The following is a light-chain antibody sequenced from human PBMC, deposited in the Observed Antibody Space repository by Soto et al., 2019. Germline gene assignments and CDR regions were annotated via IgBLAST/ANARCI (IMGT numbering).Light chain of an antibody. CDR1: QAIDRY. CDR3: QQTISFPPT. Sequence: DIQMTQSPSYVSASVGDRVTITCRASQAIDRYLAWYQQRPGEAPKLLIFTGSLLHSWVPPRFSGSGAGTDFTLTISSLQPEDFATYYCQQTISFPPTFGQGTKV. J-gene: IGKJ1*01. CDR2: TGS. V-gene: IGKV1-12*01.